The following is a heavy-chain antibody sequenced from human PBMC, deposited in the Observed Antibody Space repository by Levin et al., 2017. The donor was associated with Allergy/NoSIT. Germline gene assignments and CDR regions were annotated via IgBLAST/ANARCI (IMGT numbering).Heavy chain of an antibody. J-gene: IGHJ6*03. CDR3: ARAGIAVAGAYYMDV. CDR2: INPNSGGT. Sequence: ASVKVSCKASGYTFTGYYMHWVRQAPGQGLEWMGRINPNSGGTNYAQKFQGRVTMTRDTSISTAYMELSRLRSDDTAVYYCARAGIAVAGAYYMDVWGKGTTVTVSS. V-gene: IGHV1-2*06. CDR1: GYTFTGYY. D-gene: IGHD6-19*01.